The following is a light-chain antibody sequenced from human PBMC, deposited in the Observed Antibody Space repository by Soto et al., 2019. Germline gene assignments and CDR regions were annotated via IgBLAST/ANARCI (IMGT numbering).Light chain of an antibody. CDR2: YDD. CDR1: SSNIGNNA. V-gene: IGLV1-36*01. Sequence: QSVLTQPPSVSEAPRQRVTISCSGSSSNIGNNAVNWYQQLPGEAPKLLIYYDDLKPSGVSDRFSGSKSGTSASLAISGVQSEDEADYYCAAWDDSLNGFVFGTGTKLTVL. J-gene: IGLJ1*01. CDR3: AAWDDSLNGFV.